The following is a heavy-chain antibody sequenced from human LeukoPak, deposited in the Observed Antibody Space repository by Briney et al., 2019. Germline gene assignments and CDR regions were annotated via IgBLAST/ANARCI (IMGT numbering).Heavy chain of an antibody. CDR1: GFTFSSYG. CDR2: ISYDGSNK. CDR3: AKAEQLWDVDY. J-gene: IGHJ4*02. D-gene: IGHD5-18*01. V-gene: IGHV3-30*18. Sequence: PGGSLRLSCAASGFTFSSYGMHWVRQAPGKGLEWVAVISYDGSNKYYADFVKGRFTISRDNSKNTLYLQMNSLRAEDTAVYYCAKAEQLWDVDYWGQGTLVTVSS.